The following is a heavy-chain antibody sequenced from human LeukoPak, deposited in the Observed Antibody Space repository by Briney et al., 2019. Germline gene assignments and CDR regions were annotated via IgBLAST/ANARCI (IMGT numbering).Heavy chain of an antibody. CDR3: ARNYYGSGSYYNSFDY. Sequence: SQTLSLTCAISGDSVSSNSAAWSWIRQSPSRGLEWLGRTYYNSIWYTDYAVSVKGRITINPDTSKNQFSLELSSVTPEDTAVYYCARNYYGSGSYYNSFDYWGQGILVTVSS. CDR1: GDSVSSNSAA. V-gene: IGHV6-1*01. J-gene: IGHJ4*02. CDR2: TYYNSIWYT. D-gene: IGHD3-10*01.